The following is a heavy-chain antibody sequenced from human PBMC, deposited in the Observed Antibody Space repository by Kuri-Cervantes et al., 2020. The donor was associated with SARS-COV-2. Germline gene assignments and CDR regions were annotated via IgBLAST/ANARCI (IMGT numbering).Heavy chain of an antibody. CDR2: IIPVLRVE. CDR1: GGTLSTYT. CDR3: ARDSEFTRDAFEI. J-gene: IGHJ3*02. V-gene: IGHV1-69*04. Sequence: SVKVSCKASGGTLSTYTVTWVRQAPGQGLEWMGRIIPVLRVENYAQKFQGRVTITADKSTKTAYMELTSLRSEDTAVYYCARDSEFTRDAFEIWGQGTMVTVSS.